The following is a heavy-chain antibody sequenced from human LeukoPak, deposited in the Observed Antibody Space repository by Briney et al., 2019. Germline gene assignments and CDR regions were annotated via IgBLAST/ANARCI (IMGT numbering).Heavy chain of an antibody. Sequence: ASVKVSCKASGGTFSSYAISWVRQAPGQGLEWMGGIIPIFGTANYAQKFQGRVTITADESTSTAYMELRSLRSGDTAVYYCARDGAPEMATIKSGSDYWGQGTLVTVSS. V-gene: IGHV1-69*13. CDR1: GGTFSSYA. J-gene: IGHJ4*02. CDR3: ARDGAPEMATIKSGSDY. D-gene: IGHD5-24*01. CDR2: IIPIFGTA.